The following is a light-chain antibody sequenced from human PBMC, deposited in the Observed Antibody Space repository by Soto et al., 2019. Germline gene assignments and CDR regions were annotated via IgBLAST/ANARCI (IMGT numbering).Light chain of an antibody. CDR2: GAS. J-gene: IGKJ2*01. CDR3: QQYGSSPYT. Sequence: EIVWTQSPGTLSLSPGARATLSCRASQSVSSSYLAWYQQKPGQAHRLLIYGASSRATGIPERFSGSGSGTDFTLTISRLEPEDFAVYYCQQYGSSPYTFGQGTNLDIK. V-gene: IGKV3-20*01. CDR1: QSVSSSY.